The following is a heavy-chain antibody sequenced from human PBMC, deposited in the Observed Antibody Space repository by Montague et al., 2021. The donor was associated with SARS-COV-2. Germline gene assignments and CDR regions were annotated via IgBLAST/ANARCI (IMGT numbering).Heavy chain of an antibody. CDR3: ARNMAY. CDR1: GGSISSSSYY. V-gene: IGHV4-61*05. CDR2: MYETGNM. J-gene: IGHJ4*02. Sequence: SETLSLTCTVSGGSISSSSYYWSWIRQSPDKGLEWIGYMYETGNMIYNPSLRSRVSISADTSKSQFSLRLTSVTAADSARYYCARNMAYWGQGVLVTV. D-gene: IGHD2/OR15-2a*01.